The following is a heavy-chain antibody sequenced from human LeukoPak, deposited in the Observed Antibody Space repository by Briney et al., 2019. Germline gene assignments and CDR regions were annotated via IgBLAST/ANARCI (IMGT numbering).Heavy chain of an antibody. V-gene: IGHV4-39*07. CDR3: ARDRITMVASGAFGI. CDR2: IYYSGST. D-gene: IGHD3-10*01. J-gene: IGHJ3*02. Sequence: SETLSLTCTVSGGSISSSSYYWGWIRQPPGKGLEWIGSIYYSGSTYYNPSLKSRVTISVDTSKNQFSLKLSSVTAADTAVYYCARDRITMVASGAFGIWGQGTMVTVSS. CDR1: GGSISSSSYY.